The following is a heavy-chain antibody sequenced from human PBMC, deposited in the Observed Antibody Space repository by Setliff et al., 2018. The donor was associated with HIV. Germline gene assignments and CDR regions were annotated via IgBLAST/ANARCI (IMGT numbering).Heavy chain of an antibody. V-gene: IGHV4-34*01. CDR3: VRQHGDYAFGS. Sequence: SETLSLTCAVYGGSFPAYYWNWVRQPPGKGLEWIGEINYSGDTTYNPSLKSRVNMFIDTSKKQFSLKVASVTAADTAVYYCVRQHGDYAFGSWGQGTLVTVXS. D-gene: IGHD4-17*01. CDR1: GGSFPAYY. CDR2: INYSGDT. J-gene: IGHJ5*01.